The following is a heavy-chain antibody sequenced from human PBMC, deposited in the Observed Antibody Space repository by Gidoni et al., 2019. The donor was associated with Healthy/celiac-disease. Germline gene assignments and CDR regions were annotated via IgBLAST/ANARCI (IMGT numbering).Heavy chain of an antibody. CDR2: IYPGDSDT. CDR3: ARESIAAAGIVAYNWFDP. Sequence: EVQLAHSGAAVKKPGESLKISCKGSGYSSPRYWLGWVRQMPGQGLEWMGIIYPGDSDTRYSPSFQGKVTISADKSISTACLQWSSLKAADTAMYYCARESIAAAGIVAYNWFDPWGQGTLVTVSS. V-gene: IGHV5-51*03. J-gene: IGHJ5*02. D-gene: IGHD6-13*01. CDR1: GYSSPRYW.